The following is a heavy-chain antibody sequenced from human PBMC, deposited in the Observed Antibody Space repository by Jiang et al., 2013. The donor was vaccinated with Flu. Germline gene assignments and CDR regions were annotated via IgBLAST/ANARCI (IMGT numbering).Heavy chain of an antibody. V-gene: IGHV3-30-3*01. D-gene: IGHD6-13*01. CDR1: GFTFSSYA. J-gene: IGHJ5*02. Sequence: SLRLSCAASGFTFSSYAMHWVRQAPGKGLEWVAVISYDGSNKYYADSVKGRFTISRDNSKNTLYLQMNSLRAEDTAVYYCARGRSAAGTEWFDPWGQGTLVTVSS. CDR2: ISYDGSNK. CDR3: ARGRSAAGTEWFDP.